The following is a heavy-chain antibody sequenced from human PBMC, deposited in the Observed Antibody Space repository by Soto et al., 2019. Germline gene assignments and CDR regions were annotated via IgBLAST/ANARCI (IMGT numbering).Heavy chain of an antibody. CDR1: GYTFTSYG. V-gene: IGHV1-18*01. D-gene: IGHD4-17*01. CDR3: AREVDYGDYLDAFDI. J-gene: IGHJ3*02. CDR2: ISAYNGNT. Sequence: ASVKVSCKASGYTFTSYGISWVRQAAGQGLEWMGWISAYNGNTNYAQRLQGRVTMTTDTSTSTAYMELRSLRSDDTAVYYCAREVDYGDYLDAFDIWGQGTMVTVSS.